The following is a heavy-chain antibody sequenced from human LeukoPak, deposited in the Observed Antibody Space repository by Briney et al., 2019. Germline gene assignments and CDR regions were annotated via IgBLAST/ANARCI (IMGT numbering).Heavy chain of an antibody. D-gene: IGHD1-1*01. CDR3: ATGTTGTTWSYGMDV. CDR1: GYTFTSYD. Sequence: ASVKVSCKASGYTFTSYDINWVRQATGQGLEWMGWMNPNSGNTGYAQKFQGRVTMTRNTSISTAYMELSSLRAEDTAVFYCATGTTGTTWSYGMDVWGQGTTVTVSS. CDR2: MNPNSGNT. J-gene: IGHJ6*02. V-gene: IGHV1-8*01.